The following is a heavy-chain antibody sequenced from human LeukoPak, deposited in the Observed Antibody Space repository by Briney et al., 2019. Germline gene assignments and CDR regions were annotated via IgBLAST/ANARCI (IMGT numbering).Heavy chain of an antibody. CDR2: INPNSGGT. J-gene: IGHJ4*02. CDR1: GYTFTGYH. CDR3: ARVTPWSAFDY. V-gene: IGHV1-2*02. D-gene: IGHD1-26*01. Sequence: ASVKVSCKASGYTFTGYHMHWVRQAPGHGLEWMGWINPNSGGTNYAQKFQGRVTMTRDTSISTAYMELSRLRSDDTAVYYCARVTPWSAFDYWGQGTLVTVSS.